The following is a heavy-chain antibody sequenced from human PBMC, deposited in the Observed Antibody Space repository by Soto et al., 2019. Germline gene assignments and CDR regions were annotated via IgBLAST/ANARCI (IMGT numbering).Heavy chain of an antibody. CDR2: IYNDGSYT. CDR3: TRGPRPISTGTGAY. J-gene: IGHJ4*02. V-gene: IGHV3-74*01. D-gene: IGHD3-10*01. CDR1: EVIFMVYG. Sequence: GGSLRLSYTASEVIFMVYGMHWVSQTPGKGLVWISRIYNDGSYTDYADSVRGRFTISRDNVNDTLYLQMNNLRAEDSGLYYCTRGPRPISTGTGAYWGQGTQVTVSS.